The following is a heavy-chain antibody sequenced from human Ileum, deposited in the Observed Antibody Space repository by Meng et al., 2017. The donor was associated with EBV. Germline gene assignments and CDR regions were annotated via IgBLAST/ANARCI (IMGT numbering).Heavy chain of an antibody. Sequence: VRLVEVGAGVKIPGASVKVSCKASGYAFTSYILHWVRQAPGQRLEWMGWINVGVGYTKYSQKFQGRVTISSDTSATTGYMELSSLRSEDTAVYYCVRGPPVGVPGPGDYWGQGTLVTVSS. V-gene: IGHV1-3*01. J-gene: IGHJ4*02. CDR2: INVGVGYT. CDR1: GYAFTSYI. CDR3: VRGPPVGVPGPGDY. D-gene: IGHD2-21*01.